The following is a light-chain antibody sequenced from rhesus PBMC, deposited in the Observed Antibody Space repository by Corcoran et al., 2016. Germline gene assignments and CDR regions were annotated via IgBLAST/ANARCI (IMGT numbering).Light chain of an antibody. CDR3: HQYYRSPWT. J-gene: IGKJ1*01. CDR2: GAS. V-gene: IGKV4-1*01. CDR1: QSLLGSSNNKNY. Sequence: DIVMTQSPDSLAVSLGERVTINCKSSQSLLGSSNNKNYLAWYQQKPGQAPKLLIYGASTRESGVPDRFSGSGCGTDFTLPISDLQAEDVAVYYCHQYYRSPWTFGQGTKVEIK.